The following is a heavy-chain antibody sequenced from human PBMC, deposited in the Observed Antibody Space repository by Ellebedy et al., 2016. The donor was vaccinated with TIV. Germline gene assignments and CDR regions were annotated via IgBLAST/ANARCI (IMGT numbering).Heavy chain of an antibody. J-gene: IGHJ4*02. Sequence: PGGSLRPSCAAPGFTFCSYSMNWVRQAPGKGLEWVSYISSSSSTIYYADSVKGRFTISRDNAKNSLYLQMNSLRAEDTAVYYCAREYSSPTDGGYYFDYWGQGTLVTVSS. CDR2: ISSSSSTI. V-gene: IGHV3-48*04. D-gene: IGHD6-13*01. CDR1: GFTFCSYS. CDR3: AREYSSPTDGGYYFDY.